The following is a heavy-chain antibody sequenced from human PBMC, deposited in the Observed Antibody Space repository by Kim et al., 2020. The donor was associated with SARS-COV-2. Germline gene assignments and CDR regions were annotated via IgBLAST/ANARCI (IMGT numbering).Heavy chain of an antibody. CDR1: GYTFYRCC. V-gene: IGHV1-46*02. CDR3: ATIEVAGPDY. CDR2: INPSDDVT. D-gene: IGHD6-19*01. J-gene: IGHJ4*02. Sequence: ASVKVSCKASGYTFYRCCSHWVRQAPGEGLEWMGLINPSDDVTNYAQRFQGRVAMTRDTSTNTVYMELSSLRPEDTAVYYCATIEVAGPDYWGQGTLVTVSS.